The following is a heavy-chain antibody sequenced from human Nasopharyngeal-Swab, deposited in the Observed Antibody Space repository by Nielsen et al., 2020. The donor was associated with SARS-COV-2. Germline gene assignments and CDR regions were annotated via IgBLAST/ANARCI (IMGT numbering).Heavy chain of an antibody. CDR3: AILSSGWPRRFDY. CDR2: IYYGGSP. D-gene: IGHD6-19*01. Sequence: SETLSRTCTGSGDSISSSSDYWGWIRQPQGKELEWIGNIYYGGSPYYNPSLQSRVTISVDTSKNQFSLRLSSVTAADTAVYYCAILSSGWPRRFDYWGQGTLVTVSS. CDR1: GDSISSSSDY. J-gene: IGHJ4*02. V-gene: IGHV4-39*01.